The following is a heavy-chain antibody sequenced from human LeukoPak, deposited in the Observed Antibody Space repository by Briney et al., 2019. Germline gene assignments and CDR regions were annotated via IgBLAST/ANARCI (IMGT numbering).Heavy chain of an antibody. Sequence: ASVTVSCKTSGYMVSDYYMHWVRQAPGQGLEWMGWLRGDTGDTDSPQKFKGRVTMTRDTATNTAYMQLSRLTYDDTAIYFCARVRDNARDYWGQGTLATVSS. CDR2: LRGDTGDT. CDR1: GYMVSDYY. CDR3: ARVRDNARDY. V-gene: IGHV1-2*02. J-gene: IGHJ4*02. D-gene: IGHD1-1*01.